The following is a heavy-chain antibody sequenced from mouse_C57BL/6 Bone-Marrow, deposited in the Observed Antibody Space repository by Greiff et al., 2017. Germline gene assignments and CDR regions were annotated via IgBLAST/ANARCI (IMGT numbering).Heavy chain of an antibody. CDR2: IHPNSGST. D-gene: IGHD2-12*01. CDR3: AGRYDGGEEFAY. V-gene: IGHV1-64*01. J-gene: IGHJ3*01. CDR1: GYTFTSYW. Sequence: QVQLQQPGAELVKPGASVTLSCKASGYTFTSYWMHWVKQRPGQGLEWIGMIHPNSGSTNYNEKFKSKATLTVDKSSSTAYMKLSSLPSEDSAVYYCAGRYDGGEEFAYWGQGTLVTVSA.